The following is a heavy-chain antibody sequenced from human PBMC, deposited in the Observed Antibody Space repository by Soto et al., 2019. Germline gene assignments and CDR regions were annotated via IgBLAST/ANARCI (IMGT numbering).Heavy chain of an antibody. CDR1: GFTFSSYN. V-gene: IGHV3-21*01. Sequence: PGGSLRLSCAASGFTFSSYNMNWVRQSPGKGLEWVSSISSSSSYIYYADSVKGRFTVSRDDAEKSLYLQMNSLRAEDTAIYYCARCMGFDGSGYAFFDSWGQGTQVTVSS. CDR2: ISSSSSYI. D-gene: IGHD3-10*01. CDR3: ARCMGFDGSGYAFFDS. J-gene: IGHJ4*02.